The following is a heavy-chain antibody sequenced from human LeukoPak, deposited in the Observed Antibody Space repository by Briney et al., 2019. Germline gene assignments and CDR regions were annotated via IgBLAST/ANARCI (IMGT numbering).Heavy chain of an antibody. J-gene: IGHJ4*02. CDR3: ARDGKSSSWYGGFDY. CDR1: GFTFSNAW. Sequence: GGSLRLSCAASGFTFSNAWMSWVRQAPGKGLEWVGRIKSKTDGGTTDHAAPVKGRFTISGDDSKNTLYLQMNSLRAEDTAVYYCARDGKSSSWYGGFDYWGQGTLVTVSS. CDR2: IKSKTDGGTT. V-gene: IGHV3-15*01. D-gene: IGHD6-13*01.